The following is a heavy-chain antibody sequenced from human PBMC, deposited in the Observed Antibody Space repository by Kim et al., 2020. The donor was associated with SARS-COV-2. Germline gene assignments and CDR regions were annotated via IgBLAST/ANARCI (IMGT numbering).Heavy chain of an antibody. D-gene: IGHD3-22*01. V-gene: IGHV5-51*01. CDR3: ARGPYYYDSSGYYSYWYFDL. J-gene: IGHJ2*01. CDR1: GYSFTSYW. Sequence: GESLKISCKGSGYSFTSYWIGWVRQMPGKGLEWMGIIYPGDSDTRYSPSFQGQVTISADKSISTAYLQWSSLKASDTAMYYCARGPYYYDSSGYYSYWYFDLWGRGTLVTVSS. CDR2: IYPGDSDT.